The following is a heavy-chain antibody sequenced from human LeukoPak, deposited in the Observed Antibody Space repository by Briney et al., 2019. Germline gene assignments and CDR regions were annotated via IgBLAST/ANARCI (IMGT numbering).Heavy chain of an antibody. Sequence: EASVKVSCKASGYTFTSNYIHWVRQAPGQGLEWMGMIYPRDGSTSYAQKFQGRVTVTRDTSTSTVHMELSGLRPEDTAVDYCARDQEGFDYWGQGTLVTVSS. J-gene: IGHJ4*02. CDR3: ARDQEGFDY. CDR1: GYTFTSNY. CDR2: IYPRDGST. V-gene: IGHV1-46*01.